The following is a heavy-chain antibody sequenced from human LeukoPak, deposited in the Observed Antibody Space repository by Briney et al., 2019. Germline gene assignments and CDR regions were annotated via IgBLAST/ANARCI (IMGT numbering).Heavy chain of an antibody. D-gene: IGHD5-12*01. Sequence: ASVKVSCKASGYTFTSYGISWVRQAPGQGLEWMGWISAYNGNTNYAQKLQGRVTMTTDTSTSTAYMELRSLRSDDTAVYYCARDKRGEWLRYSYYFDYWGQGTLVTVSS. V-gene: IGHV1-18*04. CDR2: ISAYNGNT. CDR1: GYTFTSYG. J-gene: IGHJ4*02. CDR3: ARDKRGEWLRYSYYFDY.